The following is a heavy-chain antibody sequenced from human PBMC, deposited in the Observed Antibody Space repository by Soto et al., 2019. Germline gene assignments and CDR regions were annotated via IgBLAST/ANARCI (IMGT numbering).Heavy chain of an antibody. D-gene: IGHD3-9*01. CDR3: ANDILTGYYIQYFQH. CDR2: ISYDGSNK. Sequence: GGSLRLSCAASGFTFSNYAMHWVRQAPGKGLEWVAVISYDGSNKYYADSVKGRFTISRDNSKNTLYLQMNSLRAEDTAVYYCANDILTGYYIQYFQHRGQGTLVTVSS. CDR1: GFTFSNYA. J-gene: IGHJ1*01. V-gene: IGHV3-30-3*02.